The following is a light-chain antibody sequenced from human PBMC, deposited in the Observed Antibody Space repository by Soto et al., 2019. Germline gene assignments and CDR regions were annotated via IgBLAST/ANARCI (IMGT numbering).Light chain of an antibody. CDR3: QQYGSSSYT. Sequence: DIVLTQSPDTLSLSPGERATLSCRASQSVSINYLAWYQQKPGQAPRLLIYGASTRATGIPDRFSGSGSGTDFTLTISRLEPEDFAVYYCQQYGSSSYTFGQGTRLEIK. CDR1: QSVSINY. CDR2: GAS. V-gene: IGKV3-20*01. J-gene: IGKJ2*01.